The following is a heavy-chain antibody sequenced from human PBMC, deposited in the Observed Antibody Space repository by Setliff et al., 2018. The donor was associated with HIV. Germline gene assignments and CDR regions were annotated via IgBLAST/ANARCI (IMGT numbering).Heavy chain of an antibody. J-gene: IGHJ6*02. V-gene: IGHV4-34*01. D-gene: IGHD3-9*01. CDR2: IYYSGST. Sequence: SETLSLTCAVYGGSFRCYYWGWIRQFPGKGLEWIGTIYYSGSTYYHPSLKSRVTISVDTSKNQFSRRLSSVTAADTALYYYARARSILIRGDAGMDVWGPGTTVTVSS. CDR1: GGSFRCYY. CDR3: ARARSILIRGDAGMDV.